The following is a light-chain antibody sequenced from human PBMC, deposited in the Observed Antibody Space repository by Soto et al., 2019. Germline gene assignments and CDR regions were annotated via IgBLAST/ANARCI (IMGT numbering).Light chain of an antibody. Sequence: EIVLTQSPGTLSLSPGEGATRSCRASQSVSSSYLAWYQQKPGQAPRLLIYGASSRATAIPDRFSGSGSGTDFTLTISRLEPEDFAVYYCQQYGSSLFTFGPGTKVDIK. CDR3: QQYGSSLFT. CDR2: GAS. J-gene: IGKJ3*01. CDR1: QSVSSSY. V-gene: IGKV3-20*01.